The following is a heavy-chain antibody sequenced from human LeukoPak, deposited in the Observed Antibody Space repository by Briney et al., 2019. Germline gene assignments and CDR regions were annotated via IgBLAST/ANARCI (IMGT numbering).Heavy chain of an antibody. D-gene: IGHD1-26*01. CDR3: ARVRSADGAFDI. CDR1: GYSFTTYY. J-gene: IGHJ3*02. V-gene: IGHV1-46*01. CDR2: VNPSSGST. Sequence: GASVKVSCKASGYSFTTYYMHWVRQAPGQGLEWMGIVNPSSGSTSYAQKFQGRVTITRDTSASTAYMELSSLRSEDTAVYYCARVRSADGAFDIWGQGTMVTVSS.